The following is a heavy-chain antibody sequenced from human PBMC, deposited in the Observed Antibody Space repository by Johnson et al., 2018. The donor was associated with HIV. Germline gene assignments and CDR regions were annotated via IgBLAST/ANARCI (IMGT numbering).Heavy chain of an antibody. V-gene: IGHV3-11*04. D-gene: IGHD6-19*01. Sequence: QMQLVESGGGLVKPGGSLRLSCAASGFTFSDYYMSWIRQAPGKGLEWVSGITGSSASRYYADSVKGRFTISRDNSKNTLYLQMNSLRAEDTAGYYCARGEGSGWHLAGAFDIWGQGTMVTVSS. CDR3: ARGEGSGWHLAGAFDI. CDR2: ITGSSASR. CDR1: GFTFSDYY. J-gene: IGHJ3*02.